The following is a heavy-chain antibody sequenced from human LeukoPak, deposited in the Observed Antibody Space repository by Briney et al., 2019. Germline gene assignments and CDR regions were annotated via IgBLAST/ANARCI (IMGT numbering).Heavy chain of an antibody. J-gene: IGHJ4*02. V-gene: IGHV3-30*18. D-gene: IGHD3-10*01. CDR3: AKQYYYGSGSNPFDY. Sequence: GGSLRLSCAASGFTFGSYGTHWVRRAPGKGLEWVAVISYDGSNKYYADSVKGRFTISRDNSKNTLYLQMNSLRAEDTAVYYCAKQYYYGSGSNPFDYWGQGTLVTVSS. CDR1: GFTFGSYG. CDR2: ISYDGSNK.